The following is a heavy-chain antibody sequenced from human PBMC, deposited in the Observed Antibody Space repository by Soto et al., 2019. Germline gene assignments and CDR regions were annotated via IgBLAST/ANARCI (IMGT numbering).Heavy chain of an antibody. CDR2: ISGSGGST. CDR1: GFTFSSYS. D-gene: IGHD3-22*01. V-gene: IGHV3-23*01. J-gene: IGHJ4*02. CDR3: AKEGYDSSGYYLAGESDY. Sequence: PGGSLRLSCAASGFTFSSYSMNWVRQAPGKGLEWVSAISGSGGSTYYADSVKGRFTISRDNSKNTLYLQMNSLRAEDTAVYYCAKEGYDSSGYYLAGESDYWGQGTLVTVSS.